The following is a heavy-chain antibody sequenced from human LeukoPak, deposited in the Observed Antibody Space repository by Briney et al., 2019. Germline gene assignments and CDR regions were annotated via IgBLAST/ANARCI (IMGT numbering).Heavy chain of an antibody. D-gene: IGHD1-1*01. J-gene: IGHJ4*02. V-gene: IGHV1-2*02. CDR3: ARDQDPGPLYYFDY. CDR1: GYTFTAYY. CDR2: INPNSGGT. Sequence: GASVKVSCKASGYTFTAYYIQWVRQAPGQGLEWMGWINPNSGGTNYAQKFQGRVTMTRDTSISTAYMELSRLRSDDTAVYYCARDQDPGPLYYFDYWGQGTLVTVSS.